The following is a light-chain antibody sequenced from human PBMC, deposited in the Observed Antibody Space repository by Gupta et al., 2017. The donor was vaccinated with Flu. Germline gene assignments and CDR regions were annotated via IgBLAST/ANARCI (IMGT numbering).Light chain of an antibody. CDR3: ATWDDSLSGWV. CDR2: SAD. V-gene: IGLV1-44*01. CDR1: SSNIGSNG. J-gene: IGLJ3*02. Sequence: SSSNIGSNGVSWYQQIPGTAPKLVIYSADQRPSGVPDRFSGSRSGTSGSLAISGLQSGDEALYYCATWDDSLSGWVFGGGTKVTVL.